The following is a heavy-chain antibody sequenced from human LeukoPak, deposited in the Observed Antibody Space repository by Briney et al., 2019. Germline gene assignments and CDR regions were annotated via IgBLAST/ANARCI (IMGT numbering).Heavy chain of an antibody. CDR2: MHHSGRT. CDR1: GASISSTNW. J-gene: IGHJ5*02. Sequence: SETLSLTCAISGASISSTNWWIWVRQPPGKGLEWIGEMHHSGRTNYNPSLKSRITISVDKSKNQVFLRLNSVAAADTALYYCARAQEVCSRASCYLEPWGQGTLVTVSS. V-gene: IGHV4-4*02. D-gene: IGHD2-2*01. CDR3: ARAQEVCSRASCYLEP.